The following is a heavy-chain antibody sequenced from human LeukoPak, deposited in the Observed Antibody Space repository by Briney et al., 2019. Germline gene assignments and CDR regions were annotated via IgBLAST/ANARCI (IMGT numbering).Heavy chain of an antibody. J-gene: IGHJ6*03. Sequence: ASVKVSCKASGYTFTSYDINWVRQATGQGLEWMGWMNPNSGNTGYAQKFQGRVTITRNTSISTAYMELSSLRSEDTAVYYCARRIAARQGVYYYYMDVWGKGTTVTVSS. CDR3: ARRIAARQGVYYYYMDV. D-gene: IGHD6-6*01. V-gene: IGHV1-8*03. CDR1: GYTFTSYD. CDR2: MNPNSGNT.